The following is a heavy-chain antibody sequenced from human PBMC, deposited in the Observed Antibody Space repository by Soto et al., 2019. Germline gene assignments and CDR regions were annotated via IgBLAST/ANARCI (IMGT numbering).Heavy chain of an antibody. Sequence: PSGSLAITSTVSGGTMSIGDYSGRWIRQAPGKGVEWIGYIYYSGSTYYNPSLKSRVTISVDTSKTQSSLKLSSVTAADTAVYYCARDRPTYYDFWSGYPARGPFDYWGQGTLVTVSS. CDR3: ARDRPTYYDFWSGYPARGPFDY. D-gene: IGHD3-3*01. CDR2: IYYSGST. V-gene: IGHV4-30-4*01. CDR1: GGTMSIGDYS. J-gene: IGHJ4*02.